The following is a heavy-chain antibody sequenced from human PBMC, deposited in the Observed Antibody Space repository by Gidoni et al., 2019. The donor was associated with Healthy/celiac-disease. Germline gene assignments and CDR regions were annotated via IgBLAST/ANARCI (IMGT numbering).Heavy chain of an antibody. V-gene: IGHV3-21*01. CDR3: ARDGQITGTRRYAFDI. D-gene: IGHD1-7*01. CDR2: ISSSSSYI. Sequence: EVQLVESGGGLVKPGGSLRLSCAASGFNFRSYSMNWVRQAPGKGLEWVSSISSSSSYIYYADSVKGRFTISRDNAKNSLYLQMNSLRAEDTAVYYCARDGQITGTRRYAFDIWGQGTMVTVSS. CDR1: GFNFRSYS. J-gene: IGHJ3*02.